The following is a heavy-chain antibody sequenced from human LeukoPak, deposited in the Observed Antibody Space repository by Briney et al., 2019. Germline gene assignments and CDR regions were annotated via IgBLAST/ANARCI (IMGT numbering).Heavy chain of an antibody. CDR1: GFTVSSNY. J-gene: IGHJ4*02. CDR2: IYSGGST. D-gene: IGHD6-19*01. Sequence: GGSLRLSCAASGFTVSSNYMSWVRQAPGKGLEWVSVIYSGGSTYYADSVKGRFTISRDNAKNSLYLQMNSLRAEDTAVYYCAREGSGWYDVSDYWGQGTLVTVSS. CDR3: AREGSGWYDVSDY. V-gene: IGHV3-53*01.